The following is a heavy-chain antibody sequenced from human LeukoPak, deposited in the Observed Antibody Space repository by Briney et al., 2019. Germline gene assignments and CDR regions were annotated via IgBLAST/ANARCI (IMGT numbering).Heavy chain of an antibody. V-gene: IGHV3-7*01. CDR2: IKQDGSEK. Sequence: PGGSLRLSCAASGFTFSSYGMHWVRQAPGKGLEWVANIKQDGSEKYYVDSVKGRFTISRDNAKNSLYLQMNSLRAEDTAVYYCARDPLSPFSSGSYVSGYWGQGTLVTVSS. J-gene: IGHJ4*02. D-gene: IGHD1-26*01. CDR3: ARDPLSPFSSGSYVSGY. CDR1: GFTFSSYG.